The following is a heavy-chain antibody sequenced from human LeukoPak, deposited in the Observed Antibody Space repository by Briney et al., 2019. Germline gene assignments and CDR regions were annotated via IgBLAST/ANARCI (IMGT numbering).Heavy chain of an antibody. CDR3: ARGAAQRVLDAFDI. CDR1: GGTFSSYA. Sequence: SVKVSRKASGGTFSSYAISWVRQAPGQGLEWMGGIIPIFGTANYAQKFQGRVTITADESTSTAYMELRSLRSDDTAVYYCARGAAQRVLDAFDIWGHGTMVTVSS. V-gene: IGHV1-69*13. J-gene: IGHJ3*02. D-gene: IGHD3-10*01. CDR2: IIPIFGTA.